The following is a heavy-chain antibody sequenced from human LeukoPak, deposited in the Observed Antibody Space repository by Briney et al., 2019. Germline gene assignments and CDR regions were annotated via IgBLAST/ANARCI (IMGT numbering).Heavy chain of an antibody. D-gene: IGHD6-6*01. V-gene: IGHV4-61*02. CDR3: ARDRYSSSPADS. CDR2: IYTSGRT. Sequence: KPSQTLSLTCTVSGGSISSGSYHWSWIRQPAGKGLEWIGRIYTSGRTNYNPSLKGRVTISVDTSKNQFSLKLNSVSAADTAVYYCARDRYSSSPADSWGQGTLVTVSS. CDR1: GGSISSGSYH. J-gene: IGHJ4*02.